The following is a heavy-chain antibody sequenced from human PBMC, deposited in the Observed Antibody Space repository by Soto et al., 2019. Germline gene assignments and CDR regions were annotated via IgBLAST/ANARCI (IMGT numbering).Heavy chain of an antibody. Sequence: PGGSLRLSCAPSGFTFSSYAMSWVRQAPGKGLEWFSIISGGIAKTYYADPVKGRFTISRDNSKSTLHLQMNCLIAEDTAIYYCANLDFWSGYNSGHDYWGQGT. CDR3: ANLDFWSGYNSGHDY. CDR1: GFTFSSYA. J-gene: IGHJ4*02. V-gene: IGHV3-23*01. CDR2: ISGGIAKT. D-gene: IGHD3-3*01.